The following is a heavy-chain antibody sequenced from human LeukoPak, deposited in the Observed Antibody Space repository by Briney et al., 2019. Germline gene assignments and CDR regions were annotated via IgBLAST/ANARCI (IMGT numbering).Heavy chain of an antibody. V-gene: IGHV4-34*01. CDR3: ARGGFYCGGDCYVDY. J-gene: IGHJ4*02. D-gene: IGHD2-21*02. Sequence: SETLSLTCAVYGGSFSTYYWSWIRQPPGKGLEWIGEINHSGSTNYNPSLKSLVTISVDSSKNQFSLKLSSVTAADTAVYYCARGGFYCGGDCYVDYWGQGTLVTVSS. CDR1: GGSFSTYY. CDR2: INHSGST.